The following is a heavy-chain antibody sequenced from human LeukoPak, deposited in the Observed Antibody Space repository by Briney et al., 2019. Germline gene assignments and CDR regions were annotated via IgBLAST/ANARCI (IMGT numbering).Heavy chain of an antibody. D-gene: IGHD2-8*01. Sequence: PSETLSLTCTVSGGSISSYYWSWIRQPPGKGLEWIGYIYYSGSTNYNPSLKSRVTISVDTSKNQFSLKLSSVTAADTAVYYCAREYCTTTCYFDYWGQGMLVTVFS. CDR3: AREYCTTTCYFDY. J-gene: IGHJ4*02. CDR2: IYYSGST. V-gene: IGHV4-59*01. CDR1: GGSISSYY.